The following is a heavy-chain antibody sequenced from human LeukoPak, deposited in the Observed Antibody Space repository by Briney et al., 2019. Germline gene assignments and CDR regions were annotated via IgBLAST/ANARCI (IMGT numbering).Heavy chain of an antibody. D-gene: IGHD3-16*02. CDR2: IKQDGSEK. CDR3: VRDTPYLRYDYVWGSYRSPRGDY. Sequence: GGSLRLSCAASGFTFSSYWMSWVRQAPGKGLEWVANIKQDGSEKYYVDSVKGRFTISRDNAKNSLYLQMNSLRAEDTAVYYCVRDTPYLRYDYVWGSYRSPRGDYWGQGTLVTVSS. J-gene: IGHJ4*02. V-gene: IGHV3-7*01. CDR1: GFTFSSYW.